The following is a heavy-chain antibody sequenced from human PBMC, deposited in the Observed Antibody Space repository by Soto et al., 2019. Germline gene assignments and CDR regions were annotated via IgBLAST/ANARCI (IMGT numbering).Heavy chain of an antibody. Sequence: SETLSLTCTVSGGSITSSYWSWIRRPPGKGLEWIAYIYDTGISGYTPSTSYNPSLKSRVTMSVDTSKSQFSLKLTSVTAADTAVYYCARGEAAFFHYGLDVWGPGITVTVSS. CDR1: GGSITSSY. J-gene: IGHJ6*02. CDR3: ARGEAAFFHYGLDV. CDR2: IYDTGISGYTPST. V-gene: IGHV4-59*01.